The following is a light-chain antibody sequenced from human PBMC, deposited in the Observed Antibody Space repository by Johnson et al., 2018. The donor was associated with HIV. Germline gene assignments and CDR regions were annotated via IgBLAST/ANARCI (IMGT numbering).Light chain of an antibody. CDR3: GTWDSSLSAGGV. Sequence: SVLTQPPSVSAAPGQKVTISCSGSNSNIGNNYVSWYQQLPGTAPKLLIYDNNNRPSGIPDRFSGSKSGTSATQGLTGLQTGAEADYYCGTWDSSLSAGGVFGTGTKVTVL. J-gene: IGLJ1*01. V-gene: IGLV1-51*01. CDR1: NSNIGNNY. CDR2: DNN.